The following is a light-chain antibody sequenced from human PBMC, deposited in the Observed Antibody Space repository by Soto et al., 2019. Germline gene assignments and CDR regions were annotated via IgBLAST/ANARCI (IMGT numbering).Light chain of an antibody. J-gene: IGKJ1*01. CDR1: QSVGNNY. CDR3: QQCATSPRT. CDR2: DAF. Sequence: EIVLTQSPDTLSLSPGERATLSCRASQSVGNNYLAWYQQKPGQAPRLLIYDAFSRATGVPDRFSGSGSGTVFTLTIARLEVEDFAVYYCQQCATSPRTFGQGTKVEIK. V-gene: IGKV3-20*01.